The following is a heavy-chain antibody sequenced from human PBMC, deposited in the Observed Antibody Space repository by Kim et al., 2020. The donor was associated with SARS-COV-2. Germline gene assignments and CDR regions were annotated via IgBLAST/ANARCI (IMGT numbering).Heavy chain of an antibody. CDR1: GYTFTINA. J-gene: IGHJ4*02. CDR3: TRVLWGTYRYTDY. Sequence: ASVKVSCKASGYTFTINAISWVRQAPGQGLEWMGWINTDTGNPTYAQAFTRRFVFSVDTSVTTAYLQISSLEPEDTALYYCTRVLWGTYRYTDYCGQGTL. V-gene: IGHV7-4-1*02. D-gene: IGHD3-16*02. CDR2: INTDTGNP.